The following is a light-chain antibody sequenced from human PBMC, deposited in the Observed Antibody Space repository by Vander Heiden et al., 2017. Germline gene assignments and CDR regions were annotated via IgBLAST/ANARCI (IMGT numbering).Light chain of an antibody. V-gene: IGKV1-27*01. CDR1: QDISNN. Sequence: DIQMTQSPSSLSASVGDRVTITCRASQDISNNLAWYQQKPGKVPKLLIYAASTLQSGVPTRFSGSGSGTDCTLTSSSLQPEDVATYYCQKYNRAPRTFGGGTKVESK. CDR3: QKYNRAPRT. J-gene: IGKJ4*01. CDR2: AAS.